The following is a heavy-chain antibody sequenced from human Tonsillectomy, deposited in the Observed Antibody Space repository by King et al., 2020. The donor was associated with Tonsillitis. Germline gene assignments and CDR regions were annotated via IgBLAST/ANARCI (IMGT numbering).Heavy chain of an antibody. Sequence: VQLQQWGAGLLKPSETLSLTCAVYGGSFSGYYWSWIRQPPGKGLEWIGEINHSGSTNYNPSLKSRVTISVDTSKNQFSLKLSSMTAADTAVYYCARGFGVVPAAMRAEWLPWLDPWGQGTLVTVSS. V-gene: IGHV4-34*01. CDR1: GGSFSGYY. D-gene: IGHD2-2*01. CDR2: INHSGST. J-gene: IGHJ5*02. CDR3: ARGFGVVPAAMRAEWLPWLDP.